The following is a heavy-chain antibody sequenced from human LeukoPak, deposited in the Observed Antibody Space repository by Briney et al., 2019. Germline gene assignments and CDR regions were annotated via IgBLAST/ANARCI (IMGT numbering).Heavy chain of an antibody. CDR1: GYTFTSYG. D-gene: IGHD2-2*01. CDR2: ISAYNGNT. V-gene: IGHV1-18*01. CDR3: GRDLYCSSTTCYGDDAFDI. J-gene: IGHJ3*02. Sequence: ASVKVSCKASGYTFTSYGISWVRQAPGQGLEWMGWISAYNGNTNYAQKLQGRVTMTTDTSTSTAYMELRSLRSDDTAVYYCGRDLYCSSTTCYGDDAFDIWGQGTMVTVSS.